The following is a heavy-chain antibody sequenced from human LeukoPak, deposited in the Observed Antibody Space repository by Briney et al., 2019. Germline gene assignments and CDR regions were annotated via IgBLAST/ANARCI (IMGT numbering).Heavy chain of an antibody. CDR3: ARDYYYDSIGYYYMDV. CDR2: ISSSSSYI. CDR1: GFTFSSYS. Sequence: GGSLRLSCAASGFTFSSYSMNWVRQAPGKGLEWVSSISSSSSYIYYADSVKGRFTISRDNAKNSLYLQMNSLRAEDTAVYYCARDYYYDSIGYYYMDVWGKGTTVTVSS. V-gene: IGHV3-21*01. D-gene: IGHD3-22*01. J-gene: IGHJ6*03.